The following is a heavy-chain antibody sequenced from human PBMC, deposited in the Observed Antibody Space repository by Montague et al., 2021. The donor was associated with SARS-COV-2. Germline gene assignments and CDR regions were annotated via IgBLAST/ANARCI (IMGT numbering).Heavy chain of an antibody. CDR1: GGSFSGVF. Sequence: SETLSLTCAVYGGSFSGVFYTWVRQTPGKGLEWIAEVSHRGDTDYNPSLKSRVTISVDTSSNQISLILNSITAADTAVYYCARGTEVAWEVLYSWGQGTPVTVSP. CDR2: VSHRGDT. CDR3: ARGTEVAWEVLYS. D-gene: IGHD1-26*01. J-gene: IGHJ4*02. V-gene: IGHV4-34*01.